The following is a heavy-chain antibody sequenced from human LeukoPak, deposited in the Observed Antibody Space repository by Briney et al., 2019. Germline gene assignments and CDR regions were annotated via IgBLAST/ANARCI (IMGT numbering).Heavy chain of an antibody. J-gene: IGHJ4*02. CDR2: LSGSGTGT. CDR1: GFTFRLHA. CDR3: AKGVYQFYGSGSYILDF. V-gene: IGHV3-23*01. D-gene: IGHD3-10*01. Sequence: GGSLRLSCAASGFTFRLHAMAWVRPAPGKGLELVSALSGSGTGTHYSDSVKGRFTISRDNSKNTLNLQMNRLRAEDTAVYYCAKGVYQFYGSGSYILDFWGQGTQVTVSS.